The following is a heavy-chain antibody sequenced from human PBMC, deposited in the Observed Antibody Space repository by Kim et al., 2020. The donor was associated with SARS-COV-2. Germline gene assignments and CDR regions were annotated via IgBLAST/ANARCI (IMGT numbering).Heavy chain of an antibody. CDR3: ARNKVGVDHFYGLDV. V-gene: IGHV3-11*06. D-gene: IGHD1-26*01. J-gene: IGHJ6*02. Sequence: GGSLRLSCAASGFPFSDYSMSWIRQAPGKGLEWLSHISGNSLYTNYADSMEGRFTVSRDNARNSLYLQINSLRAEDTAIYYCARNKVGVDHFYGLDVWGQGTTVTVSS. CDR2: ISGNSLYT. CDR1: GFPFSDYS.